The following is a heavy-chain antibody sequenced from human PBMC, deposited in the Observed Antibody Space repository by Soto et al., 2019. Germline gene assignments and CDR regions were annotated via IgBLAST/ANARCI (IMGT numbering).Heavy chain of an antibody. Sequence: EVQLLESGGGLVQPGGSLRLSCAASGFTFSSYAMSWVRQAPGKGLEWVSAISGSGGSTYYADSVKGRFTISRDNYNNPLYRQMNSLRAEDTAVYYCAKVDPYYYDRSAHTDHDYWGQGTLVTVSS. CDR2: ISGSGGST. V-gene: IGHV3-23*01. D-gene: IGHD3-22*01. CDR3: AKVDPYYYDRSAHTDHDY. J-gene: IGHJ4*02. CDR1: GFTFSSYA.